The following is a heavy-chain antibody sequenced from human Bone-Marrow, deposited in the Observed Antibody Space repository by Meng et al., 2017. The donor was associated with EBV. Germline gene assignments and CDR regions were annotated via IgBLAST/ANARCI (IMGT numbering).Heavy chain of an antibody. J-gene: IGHJ4*02. V-gene: IGHV1-46*01. D-gene: IGHD4-23*01. CDR1: AYTFPTDY. CDR2: INPSGAAT. CDR3: ARGKLTY. Sequence: QVQLVQSGAEVKKPGASVNLSCTAFAYTFPTDYIHWVRPAPGQGCEWMGIINPSGAATSYAQQFQGRVTLTRDTSTSTVYMELSSLKSEDTAVYYCARGKLTYWGQGTLVTVSS.